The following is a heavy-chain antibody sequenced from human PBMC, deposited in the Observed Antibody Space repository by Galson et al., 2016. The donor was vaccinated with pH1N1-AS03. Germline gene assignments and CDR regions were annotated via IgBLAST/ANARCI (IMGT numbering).Heavy chain of an antibody. J-gene: IGHJ4*02. CDR2: ISSTGSNT. CDR3: ARYTTNWYLDS. D-gene: IGHD7-27*01. V-gene: IGHV3-21*04. CDR1: GFTFSTYT. Sequence: SLRLSCAVSGFTFSTYTMTWVRQAPGRGLEWVSSISSTGSNTFYADSVMGRSTISRDNSKHTLYLQMNSLRAEDTAVYYCARYTTNWYLDSWGQGTLVTVSS.